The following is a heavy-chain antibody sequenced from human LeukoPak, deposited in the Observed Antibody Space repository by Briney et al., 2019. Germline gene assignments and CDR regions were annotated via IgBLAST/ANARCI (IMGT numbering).Heavy chain of an antibody. CDR1: GFTVSSNY. CDR3: ARAQYYYYYYMDV. V-gene: IGHV3-53*01. J-gene: IGHJ6*03. CDR2: IYSGGST. Sequence: GGSLRLSCAASGFTVSSNYMSWVRQAPGKGLEWVSVIYSGGSTYYADSVKGRFTISRDYSKNTLYLQMNRLRAEDTAVYYCARAQYYYYYYMDVWGKGTTVTVSS.